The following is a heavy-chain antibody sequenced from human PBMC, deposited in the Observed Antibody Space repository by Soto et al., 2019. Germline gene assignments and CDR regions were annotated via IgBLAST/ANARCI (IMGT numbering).Heavy chain of an antibody. CDR3: ARGGYSGYDYWWFDP. D-gene: IGHD5-12*01. Sequence: SETLSHTCTVSGGSISSYYWSWIRQPPGKGLEWIGYIYYSGSTNYNPSLKSRVTISVDTSKNQFSLKLSSVTAADTAVYYCARGGYSGYDYWWFDPWGQGTLVTVSS. CDR1: GGSISSYY. J-gene: IGHJ5*02. V-gene: IGHV4-59*01. CDR2: IYYSGST.